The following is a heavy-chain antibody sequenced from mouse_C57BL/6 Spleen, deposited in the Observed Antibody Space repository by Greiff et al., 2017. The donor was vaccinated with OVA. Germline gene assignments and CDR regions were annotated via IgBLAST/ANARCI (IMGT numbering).Heavy chain of an antibody. CDR2: IWTGGGT. CDR1: GFSLPSYA. D-gene: IGHD2-2*01. CDR3: ATSTMVTEAWFAY. Sequence: QVQLKESGPGLVAPSQSLSITCTVSGFSLPSYAISWVRQPPGKGLEWLGVIWTGGGTNYNYALKSRLSIRKDNSKSQVFLKRNSLQTEDTARYYCATSTMVTEAWFAYWGQGTLVTVSA. V-gene: IGHV2-9-1*01. J-gene: IGHJ3*01.